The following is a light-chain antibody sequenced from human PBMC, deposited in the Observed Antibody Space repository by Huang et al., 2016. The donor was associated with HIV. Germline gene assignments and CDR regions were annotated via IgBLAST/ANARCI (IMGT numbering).Light chain of an antibody. Sequence: DIVMTQSPLSLSVAPGEPASISCTSSQRRLNRNGHNYVDWYLQKQGQSPQLLIYLASNRASGVPDRFSGIGSGKNFTLKIGGLEAEDVGVYYCMQALQTPYTFGQGTKLEIK. J-gene: IGKJ2*01. V-gene: IGKV2-28*01. CDR3: MQALQTPYT. CDR2: LAS. CDR1: QRRLNRNGHNY.